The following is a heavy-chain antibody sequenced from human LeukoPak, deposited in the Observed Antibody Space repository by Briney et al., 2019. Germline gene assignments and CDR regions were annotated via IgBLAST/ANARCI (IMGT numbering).Heavy chain of an antibody. CDR2: ISYDGSNK. CDR3: AKKSRVATMRFALDY. Sequence: GRSLRLSCAASGFTFSSYGMHWVRQAPGKGLEWVAVISYDGSNKYYADSVKGRFTISRDNSKNTLYLQMNSLRAEDTAVYYCAKKSRVATMRFALDYWGQGTLVTISS. V-gene: IGHV3-30*18. J-gene: IGHJ4*02. D-gene: IGHD5-12*01. CDR1: GFTFSSYG.